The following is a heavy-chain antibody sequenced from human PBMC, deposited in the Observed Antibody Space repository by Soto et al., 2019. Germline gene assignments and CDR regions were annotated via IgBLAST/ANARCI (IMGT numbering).Heavy chain of an antibody. V-gene: IGHV4-59*01. CDR1: GGSISSYY. D-gene: IGHD2-8*01. CDR2: IYYSGST. J-gene: IGHJ5*01. CDR3: ARAGVRNTNGVCYDS. Sequence: PXETLSRPCTVSGGSISSYYWSWIRQPPGKGLEWIGYIYYSGSTNYNPSLKSRVTISVDTSKNQFSLKLSSVTAADTAVYYCARAGVRNTNGVCYDSWGQGTLVTVSS.